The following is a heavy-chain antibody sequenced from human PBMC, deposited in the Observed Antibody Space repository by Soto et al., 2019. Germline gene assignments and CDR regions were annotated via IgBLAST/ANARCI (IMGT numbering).Heavy chain of an antibody. CDR2: IYHSGST. CDR1: GGSISSSNW. V-gene: IGHV4-4*02. D-gene: IGHD6-13*01. Sequence: QVQLQESGPGLVKPSGTLSLTCAVSGGSISSSNWWSWVRQPPGKGLEWIGEIYHSGSTNYNPSLRSRATRSVDKSKNQSSLKLSSVTAADTAVYYCARAAMGGSSWPFDYWGQGTLVTVSS. J-gene: IGHJ4*02. CDR3: ARAAMGGSSWPFDY.